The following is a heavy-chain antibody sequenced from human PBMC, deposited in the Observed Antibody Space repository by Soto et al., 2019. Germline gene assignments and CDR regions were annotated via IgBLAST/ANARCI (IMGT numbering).Heavy chain of an antibody. J-gene: IGHJ4*02. CDR3: ARACMSTALDY. Sequence: EVQLVESGGGLIQPGGSLRLSCAASGFTVSSNYMSWVRQAPGQGLEWVSVIYSGGSTYYADSVKGRFTISRDNSKNTLYLQMISLRAEDTPVYYCARACMSTALDYWGQGTLVTASA. CDR2: IYSGGST. CDR1: GFTVSSNY. V-gene: IGHV3-53*01.